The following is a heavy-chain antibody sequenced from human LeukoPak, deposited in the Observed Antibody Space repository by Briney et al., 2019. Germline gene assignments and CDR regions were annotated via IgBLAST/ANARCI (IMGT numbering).Heavy chain of an antibody. CDR2: IYYSGST. D-gene: IGHD6-13*01. J-gene: IGHJ4*02. V-gene: IGHV4-59*01. CDR1: GGSISSYY. CDR3: AKEVRSWYYFDY. Sequence: SETLSLTCTVSGGSISSYYWSWIRQPPGKGLEWIGYIYYSGSTNYNPSLKSRVTISVDTSKNQFSLKLNSVTAADTAVYYCAKEVRSWYYFDYWGQGTLVTVSS.